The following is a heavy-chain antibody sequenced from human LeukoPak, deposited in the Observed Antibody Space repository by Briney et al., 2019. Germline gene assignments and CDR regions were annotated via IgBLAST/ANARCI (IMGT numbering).Heavy chain of an antibody. Sequence: GGSLRLSCIASGLTFDDYTMHWVRQAPGKGLEWVSLITWDGESTFYPDSVKGRFTISRDNSKNTLYLQMNSLRAEDTAVYYCAKDTSVLIYYFDYWGQGTLVTVSS. CDR1: GLTFDDYT. V-gene: IGHV3-43*01. D-gene: IGHD4/OR15-4a*01. CDR2: ITWDGEST. J-gene: IGHJ4*02. CDR3: AKDTSVLIYYFDY.